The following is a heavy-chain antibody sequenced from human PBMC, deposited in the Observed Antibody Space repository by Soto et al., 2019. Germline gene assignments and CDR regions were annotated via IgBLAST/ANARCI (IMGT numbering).Heavy chain of an antibody. CDR3: ARLGYYGSGVRYGMDV. V-gene: IGHV4-59*05. D-gene: IGHD3-10*01. Sequence: SETLSLTCSVSDGSISSYYCSWFRQPPGKGLEWIGSIYYSGSTYYNPSLKSRVTISVDTSKNQFSLKLSSVTAADTAVYYCARLGYYGSGVRYGMDVWGQGTTVTRLL. CDR2: IYYSGST. J-gene: IGHJ6*02. CDR1: DGSISSYY.